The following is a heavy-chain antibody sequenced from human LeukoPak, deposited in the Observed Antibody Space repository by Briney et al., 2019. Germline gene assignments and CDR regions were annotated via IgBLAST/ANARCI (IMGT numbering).Heavy chain of an antibody. CDR3: ARDFLHLGG. Sequence: GGSLRLSCAASGLTFSSYAMSWVRQAPGKGLEWVSAISGSGGSTYYADSVKGRFTISRDNAKNTLYLQMNSLRAEDTAVYYCARDFLHLGGWGQGTMVTVSS. CDR2: ISGSGGST. D-gene: IGHD3-16*01. V-gene: IGHV3-23*01. J-gene: IGHJ3*01. CDR1: GLTFSSYA.